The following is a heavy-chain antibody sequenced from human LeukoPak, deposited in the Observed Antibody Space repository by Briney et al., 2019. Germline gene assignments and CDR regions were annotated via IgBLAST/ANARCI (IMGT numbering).Heavy chain of an antibody. J-gene: IGHJ4*02. V-gene: IGHV4-59*01. Sequence: PSETLSLTCTVSRASISSDYWSWIRHSPGKGLEWIGCIHDSESTDYNPSLRGRVTITVDTSMSQFSLRPTSVTAADTAMYYCARGGSHYFYFWGQGMLVTVSS. CDR2: IHDSEST. CDR1: RASISSDY. D-gene: IGHD3-10*01. CDR3: ARGGSHYFYF.